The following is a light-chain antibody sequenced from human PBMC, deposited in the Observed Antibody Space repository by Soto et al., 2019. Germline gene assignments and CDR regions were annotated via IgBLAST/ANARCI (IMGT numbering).Light chain of an antibody. Sequence: IQMTQYPSTLYSSLGDSVTITCRASQSISSYLNWYQQKPGKAPKLLIYAASSFQSGVPSRFIGTGSGTDFTLTIRSMKPEDFATDYCQQSYSTWTFGQGTKVDIK. CDR1: QSISSY. CDR2: AAS. J-gene: IGKJ1*01. CDR3: QQSYSTWT. V-gene: IGKV1-39*01.